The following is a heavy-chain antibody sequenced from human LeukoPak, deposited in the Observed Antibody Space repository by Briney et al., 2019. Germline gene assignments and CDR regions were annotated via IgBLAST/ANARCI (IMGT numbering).Heavy chain of an antibody. CDR3: ARDRLNNGDYGPLG. J-gene: IGHJ4*02. CDR1: GFTVSSNY. Sequence: PGGSLRLSCAASGFTVSSNYMSWVRQAPGKGLEWVSVIYSGGSTYYADSVKGRFTISRDNSKNTLYLQMNSLRAEDTAVYYCARDRLNNGDYGPLGWGQGTLVTVSS. V-gene: IGHV3-53*01. D-gene: IGHD4-17*01. CDR2: IYSGGST.